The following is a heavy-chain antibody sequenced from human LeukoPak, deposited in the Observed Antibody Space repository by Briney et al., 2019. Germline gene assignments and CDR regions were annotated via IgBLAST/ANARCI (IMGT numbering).Heavy chain of an antibody. CDR2: IIHSGST. Sequence: SETLSLTCAVYGGSFSGYYWSWIRQPPGKGLEWIGEIIHSGSTNYNPSLKSRVTISVDTSKNQFSLKLSSVTAADTAVYYCARAGRAYYGSGKWFDPWGQGTLVTVSS. D-gene: IGHD3-10*01. CDR1: GGSFSGYY. J-gene: IGHJ5*02. CDR3: ARAGRAYYGSGKWFDP. V-gene: IGHV4-34*12.